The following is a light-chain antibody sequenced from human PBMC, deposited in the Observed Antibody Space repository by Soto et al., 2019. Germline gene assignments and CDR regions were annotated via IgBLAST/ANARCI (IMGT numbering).Light chain of an antibody. V-gene: IGKV2-28*01. CDR1: QSLLQSNGYNY. CDR2: LGS. CDR3: MQPLQSWT. Sequence: DIVMTQSPLSLPVTPGEPASISCRSSQSLLQSNGYNYLDWYLQKPGQSPQLLIYLGSNRASGVPDRFSGSGSGTDFTLKISRVEAEDVGVYYCMQPLQSWTFGQGTK. J-gene: IGKJ1*01.